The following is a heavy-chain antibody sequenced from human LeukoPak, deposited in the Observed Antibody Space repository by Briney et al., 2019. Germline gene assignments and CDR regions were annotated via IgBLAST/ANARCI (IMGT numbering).Heavy chain of an antibody. CDR2: ISSSSSYI. CDR1: GFTFSSYS. Sequence: TGGSLRLSCAASGFTFSSYSMNWVRQAPGKGLEWVSSISSSSSYIYYADSVKGRFTISRDNAKNSLHLQMNSLRAEDTAVYYCARDNNYYGSVNPYFVSWGQGTLVTVSS. CDR3: ARDNNYYGSVNPYFVS. V-gene: IGHV3-21*01. D-gene: IGHD3-10*01. J-gene: IGHJ4*02.